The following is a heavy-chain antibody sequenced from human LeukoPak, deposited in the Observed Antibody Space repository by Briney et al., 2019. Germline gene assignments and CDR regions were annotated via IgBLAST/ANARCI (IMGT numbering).Heavy chain of an antibody. CDR3: ARTRYYYNSRSYGAPYYFDY. CDR2: IYTSGST. CDR1: GGSISSYY. V-gene: IGHV4-4*07. J-gene: IGHJ4*02. Sequence: SETLSLTCTVSGGSISSYYRSWIRQPAGKGLELIGRIYTSGSTNYYPSLKSRVTMSVDTSKNQFSLKLSSVTAADTAVYYCARTRYYYNSRSYGAPYYFDYWGQGTLVTVSS. D-gene: IGHD3-10*01.